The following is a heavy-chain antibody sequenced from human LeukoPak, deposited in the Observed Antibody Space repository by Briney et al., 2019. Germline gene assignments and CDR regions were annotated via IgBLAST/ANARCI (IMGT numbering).Heavy chain of an antibody. D-gene: IGHD6-19*01. V-gene: IGHV4-59*08. J-gene: IGHJ4*02. CDR2: MYYSGST. Sequence: SETLSLTCTISGGSIRSYYWSWIRRPPGKGLEWIGYMYYSGSTNYNPSLKSRVTISVDTSKNQFSLKLSSVTAADTAVYYCAIHGAGYSGDFDYWGQGTLVTVSS. CDR1: GGSIRSYY. CDR3: AIHGAGYSGDFDY.